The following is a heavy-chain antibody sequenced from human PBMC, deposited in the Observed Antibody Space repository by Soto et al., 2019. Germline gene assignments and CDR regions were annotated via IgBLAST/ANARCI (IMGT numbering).Heavy chain of an antibody. D-gene: IGHD1-26*01. CDR2: ISNNSSVK. CDR3: ASMGATALPFDY. Sequence: GGSLRLSCAVSGFTFSNYSINWVRQAPGKGLEWLSYISNNSSVKYYADSVKGRFTISRDNAKNSLYLQMNSLRAEDTAVYYCASMGATALPFDYWGKVTLVTLSS. CDR1: GFTFSNYS. J-gene: IGHJ4*02. V-gene: IGHV3-48*04.